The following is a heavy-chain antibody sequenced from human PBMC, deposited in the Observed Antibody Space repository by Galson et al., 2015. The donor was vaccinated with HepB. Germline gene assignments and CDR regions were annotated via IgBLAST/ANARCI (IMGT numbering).Heavy chain of an antibody. D-gene: IGHD2-15*01. Sequence: SVKVSCKASGYTFTSYGISWVRQAPGQGLEWMGWISAYNGNTNYAQKLQGRVTMTTDTSTSTAYMELRSLRSDDTAVYYCARGAGRAYCSGGSCYILAYWGQGTQVTVSS. V-gene: IGHV1-18*04. CDR2: ISAYNGNT. CDR3: ARGAGRAYCSGGSCYILAY. J-gene: IGHJ4*02. CDR1: GYTFTSYG.